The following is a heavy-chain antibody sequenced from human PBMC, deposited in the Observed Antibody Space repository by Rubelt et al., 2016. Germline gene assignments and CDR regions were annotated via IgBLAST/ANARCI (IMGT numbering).Heavy chain of an antibody. Sequence: QLQLQESGPGLVKPSETLSLTCTVSGGSISSSSYYWGWIRQPPGKGLEWIGSIYYSGSTYYNPPLKSRVTISLDTSKNQLSLRLSSVTAADTAVYYCARRGAIFGVVIYFDYWGQGTLVTVSS. CDR1: GGSISSSSYY. V-gene: IGHV4-39*01. D-gene: IGHD3-3*01. J-gene: IGHJ4*02. CDR2: IYYSGST. CDR3: ARRGAIFGVVIYFDY.